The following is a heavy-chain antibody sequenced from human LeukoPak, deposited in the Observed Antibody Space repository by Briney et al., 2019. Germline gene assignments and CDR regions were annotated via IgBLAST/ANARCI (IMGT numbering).Heavy chain of an antibody. J-gene: IGHJ4*02. CDR1: GYMVSDYY. CDR3: ARVRGSSCDY. CDR2: IRGDTGDT. D-gene: IGHD6-13*01. V-gene: IGHV1-2*02. Sequence: ASVTVSCKTSGYMVSDYYMHWVRQAPGQGLEWMGWIRGDTGDTDSPQKFQGRVTMTRDTSTNTAHMELRRLKYDDTAIYFFARVRGSSCDYWGQGTLVTVSS.